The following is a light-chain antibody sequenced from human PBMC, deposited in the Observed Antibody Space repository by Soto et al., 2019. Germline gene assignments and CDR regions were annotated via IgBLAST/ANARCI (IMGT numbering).Light chain of an antibody. Sequence: DIVLTQSPYSLAGSLGERATITCXSSQSVLFIANDRNSLVWYQKRLGKTPKXXXDWXSTRESGGPDRLSGSGSGTDFTLPISSLQAEDVAVYYCQQYYSATRTFGGGTKVDIK. CDR1: QSVLFIANDRNS. CDR2: WXS. J-gene: IGKJ4*02. CDR3: QQYYSATRT. V-gene: IGKV4-1*01.